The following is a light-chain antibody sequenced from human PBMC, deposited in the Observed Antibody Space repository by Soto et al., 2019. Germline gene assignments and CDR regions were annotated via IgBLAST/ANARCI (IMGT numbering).Light chain of an antibody. Sequence: EIGMTQSPATLSVSPGERATLSCRASQSVSSYLAWYQQKPGQAPRLLIYDASNRATGIPARFSGSGSGTDFTLTISSLEPEDFAVYYCQQRSNLWTFGQGTKVDIK. J-gene: IGKJ1*01. CDR2: DAS. CDR3: QQRSNLWT. V-gene: IGKV3-11*01. CDR1: QSVSSY.